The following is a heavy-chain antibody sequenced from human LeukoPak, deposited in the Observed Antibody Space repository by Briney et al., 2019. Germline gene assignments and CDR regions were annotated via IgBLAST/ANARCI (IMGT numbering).Heavy chain of an antibody. D-gene: IGHD5-12*01. CDR3: ARGRVATVFQH. CDR1: GFTFSSYG. CDR2: IYYSGST. J-gene: IGHJ1*01. Sequence: LRLSCAASGFTFSSYGMHWVRQHPGKGLEWIGYIYYSGSTYYNPSLKSRVTISVDTSKNQFSLKLSSVTAADTAVYYCARGRVATVFQHWGQGTLVTVSS. V-gene: IGHV4-31*02.